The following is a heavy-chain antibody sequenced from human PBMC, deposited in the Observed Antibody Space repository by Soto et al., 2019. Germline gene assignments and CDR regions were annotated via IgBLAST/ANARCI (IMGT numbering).Heavy chain of an antibody. J-gene: IGHJ5*01. CDR3: ARGQGRAARPSSFNWFDP. V-gene: IGHV4-34*01. D-gene: IGHD6-6*01. Sequence: QVQLQQWGAGLLKPSETLSLTCAVYGGSFSGYYWSWIRQPPGKGLEWIGAINHSGRTNYNPSLKSRVTISVDTSKNQFSLKLSSVTAADTAVYYCARGQGRAARPSSFNWFDPWGQGTLVTVSS. CDR1: GGSFSGYY. CDR2: INHSGRT.